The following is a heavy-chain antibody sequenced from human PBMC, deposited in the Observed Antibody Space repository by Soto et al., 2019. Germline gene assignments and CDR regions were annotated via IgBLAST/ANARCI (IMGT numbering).Heavy chain of an antibody. D-gene: IGHD4-4*01. Sequence: VKVSCKASGYTFTSYGISWVRQAPGQGLEWMGWISAYNGNANYAQKLQGRVTITADTSTSTAYMELSSLRSEDTAVYYCARDRAKSVTGAYYYYGMDVWGQGTTVTVSS. J-gene: IGHJ6*02. CDR3: ARDRAKSVTGAYYYYGMDV. CDR2: ISAYNGNA. CDR1: GYTFTSYG. V-gene: IGHV1-18*01.